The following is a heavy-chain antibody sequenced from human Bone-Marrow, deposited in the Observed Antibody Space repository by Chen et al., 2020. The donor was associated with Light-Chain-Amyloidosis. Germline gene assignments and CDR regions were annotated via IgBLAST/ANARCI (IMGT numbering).Heavy chain of an antibody. CDR2: IYYSGST. CDR3: ARDTHYDFQNGPLSWFDP. V-gene: IGHV4-39*07. D-gene: IGHD3-3*01. J-gene: IGHJ5*02. CDR1: GGSISSSSYY. Sequence: QLQLQESGPGLVKPSETLSLTCTVSGGSISSSSYYWGWIRQPPGKGLEWIGSIYYSGSTYYHPSLKGRVTMSVDASRNRCSLSLSSVTAADTAIYFCARDTHYDFQNGPLSWFDPWGRGALVTVSS.